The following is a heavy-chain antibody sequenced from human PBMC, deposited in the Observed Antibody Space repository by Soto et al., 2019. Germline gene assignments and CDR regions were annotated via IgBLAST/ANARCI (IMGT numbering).Heavy chain of an antibody. CDR2: ISNSGAYT. V-gene: IGHV3-23*01. Sequence: EVHLLESGGGLVQPGGSLRLSCAASGFTFDSHEMSWVRQAPGKGLEWVSTISNSGAYTYYADSVKGRFTVSRDNSKSTLYLQMSSLRAEVTALYYCAKYCVTTSCYTRSFDSWGQGTLVTVSS. D-gene: IGHD2-2*01. CDR3: AKYCVTTSCYTRSFDS. J-gene: IGHJ4*02. CDR1: GFTFDSHE.